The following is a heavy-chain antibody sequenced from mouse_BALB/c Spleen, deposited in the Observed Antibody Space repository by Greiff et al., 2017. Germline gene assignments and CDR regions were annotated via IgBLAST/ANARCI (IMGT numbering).Heavy chain of an antibody. J-gene: IGHJ4*01. CDR2: INPNSDST. CDR3: ARRVLRAMDY. D-gene: IGHD1-1*01. Sequence: EVQLQQFGAELVKPGASVKISCKASGYTFTDYNMDWVKQSHGKSLEWIGDINPNSDSTSYNQKFKGKATLTVDKSSSTAYMELRSLTSEDTAVYYCARRVLRAMDYWGQGTSVTVSS. V-gene: IGHV1-18*01. CDR1: GYTFTDYN.